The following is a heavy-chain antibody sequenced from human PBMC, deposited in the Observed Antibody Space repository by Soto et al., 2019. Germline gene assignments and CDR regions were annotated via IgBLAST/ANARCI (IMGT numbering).Heavy chain of an antibody. Sequence: SETLSLTCTVSGGSISSSSYYWGWIRQPPGKGLEWIGSIYYSGSTYYNPSLKSRVTISVDTSKNQFSLKLSSVTAADTAVYYCARSPIYDILTGYYVNWFDPCGQGTLVTVSS. D-gene: IGHD3-9*01. CDR1: GGSISSSSYY. CDR3: ARSPIYDILTGYYVNWFDP. CDR2: IYYSGST. V-gene: IGHV4-39*01. J-gene: IGHJ5*02.